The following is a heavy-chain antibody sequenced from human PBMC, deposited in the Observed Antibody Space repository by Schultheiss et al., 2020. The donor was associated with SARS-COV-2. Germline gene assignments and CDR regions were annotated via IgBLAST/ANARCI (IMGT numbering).Heavy chain of an antibody. Sequence: GGSLRLSCAASGFTFSSYAMSWVRQAPGKGLEWVSAISGSGGSTYYADSVKGRFTISRDNSKNTLYLQMNSLRAEDTAVYYCAKDGTPYGDYVPTHFDYWGQGTLVTVSS. J-gene: IGHJ4*02. CDR2: ISGSGGST. CDR1: GFTFSSYA. V-gene: IGHV3-23*01. D-gene: IGHD4-17*01. CDR3: AKDGTPYGDYVPTHFDY.